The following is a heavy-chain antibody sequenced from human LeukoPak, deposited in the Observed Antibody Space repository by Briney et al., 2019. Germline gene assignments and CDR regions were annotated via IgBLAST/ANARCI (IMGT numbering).Heavy chain of an antibody. V-gene: IGHV1-2*02. CDR1: GYTLTGYY. D-gene: IGHD3-16*02. CDR2: MNPNSGGT. J-gene: IGHJ5*02. Sequence: ASVKVSCKASGYTLTGYYMHWVRQAPGQGLEWMGCMNPNSGGTKYAQKFQGRVTMTRDTSISTAYMELRRLRSDDTAMYYCARDKLGLGELSLYDQWGEGTLVTVFS. CDR3: ARDKLGLGELSLYDQ.